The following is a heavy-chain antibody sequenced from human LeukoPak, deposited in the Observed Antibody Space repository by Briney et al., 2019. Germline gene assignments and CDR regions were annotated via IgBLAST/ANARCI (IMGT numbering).Heavy chain of an antibody. CDR3: ARDGDTAIRGVNFDY. CDR2: ISGSGNTI. Sequence: GGSLRLSCAASGFTFSAYDMTWIRQAPGKGLEWLSFISGSGNTIYYADPVRGRFTISRDNSKNTLFLEMSSLRPEDTAIYYCARDGDTAIRGVNFDYWGRGTLVTVSS. CDR1: GFTFSAYD. J-gene: IGHJ4*02. D-gene: IGHD3-10*01. V-gene: IGHV3-11*04.